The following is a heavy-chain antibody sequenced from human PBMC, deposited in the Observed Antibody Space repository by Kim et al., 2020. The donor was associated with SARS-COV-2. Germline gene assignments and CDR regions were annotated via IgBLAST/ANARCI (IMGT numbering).Heavy chain of an antibody. Sequence: GGSLRLSCSASRFAFSTYTMHWVRQAPGRGPEYVSGISPNGESTYYADSAKGRFTISRDNSKSTLYLQMNSLRPEDTAVYYSTIQIAGVVYWGQGTLVTV. CDR3: TIQIAGVVY. CDR2: ISPNGEST. D-gene: IGHD3-3*01. CDR1: RFAFSTYT. J-gene: IGHJ4*02. V-gene: IGHV3-64D*06.